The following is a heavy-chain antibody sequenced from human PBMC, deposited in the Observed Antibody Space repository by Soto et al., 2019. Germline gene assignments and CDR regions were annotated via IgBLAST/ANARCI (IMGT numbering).Heavy chain of an antibody. CDR3: AKDIWGTAMVWGGMDV. D-gene: IGHD5-18*01. CDR2: ISWNSGSI. J-gene: IGHJ6*02. V-gene: IGHV3-9*01. CDR1: GFTFDDYA. Sequence: GGSLRLSCAASGFTFDDYAMHWVRQAPGKGLEWVSGISWNSGSIGYVDSVKGRFTISRDNAKNSLYLQMNSLRAEDTALYYCAKDIWGTAMVWGGMDVWGQGTTVTVSS.